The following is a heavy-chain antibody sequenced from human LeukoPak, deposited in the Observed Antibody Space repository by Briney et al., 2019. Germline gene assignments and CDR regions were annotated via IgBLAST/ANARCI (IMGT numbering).Heavy chain of an antibody. CDR3: ARGPPEHPQGY. J-gene: IGHJ4*02. CDR1: GYTFTTHD. Sequence: ASVKVSCKASGYTFTTHDINWVRQATGQGLEWMGWMNPNSGNTDYAQKFQGRVTMTRNTSITTAFMELNNLRSEDTAVYYCARGPPEHPQGYWGQGTLVTVSS. V-gene: IGHV1-8*01. CDR2: MNPNSGNT. D-gene: IGHD1-14*01.